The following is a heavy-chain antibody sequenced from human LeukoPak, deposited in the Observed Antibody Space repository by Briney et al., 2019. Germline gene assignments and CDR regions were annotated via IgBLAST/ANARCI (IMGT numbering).Heavy chain of an antibody. J-gene: IGHJ4*02. CDR2: IYYSGST. D-gene: IGHD3-9*01. Sequence: PSETLSLTCSVSDDSITMYYWSWIRQPPGKGLEWIGYIYYSGSTNYNPSLKSRVTISVDTSKNQFSLKLSSVTAADTAVYYCARMVYDILTGYYWYYFDYWGQGTLVTVSS. V-gene: IGHV4-59*01. CDR1: DDSITMYY. CDR3: ARMVYDILTGYYWYYFDY.